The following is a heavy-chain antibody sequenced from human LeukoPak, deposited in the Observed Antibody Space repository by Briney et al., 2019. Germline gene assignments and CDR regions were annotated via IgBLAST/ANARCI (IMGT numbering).Heavy chain of an antibody. V-gene: IGHV3-30*18. CDR2: ISYDGSNK. J-gene: IGHJ4*02. D-gene: IGHD3-16*02. CDR1: AFTFSTYG. CDR3: AKGEGGSYLSPGCY. Sequence: GGSLRLSCAASAFTFSTYGMHWVRQAPGKGLEWVAVISYDGSNKYYADSVKGRFTISRDNSKNTLYLQMNSLRAEDTAVYYCAKGEGGSYLSPGCYWGQGTLVTVSS.